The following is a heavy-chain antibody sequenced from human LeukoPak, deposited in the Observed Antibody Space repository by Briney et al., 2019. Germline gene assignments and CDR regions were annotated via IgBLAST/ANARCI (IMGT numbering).Heavy chain of an antibody. CDR2: INSSGGTT. Sequence: GASVKVSCKASGYTFITYYMHWVRQAPGQGLEWMGKINSSGGTTTYAQKFQGRVTMTRDTSTSTLYMDLSSLRSEDTAVYYCARGPYSYSPFYSWGQGTLVTVSS. D-gene: IGHD1-26*01. CDR1: GYTFITYY. V-gene: IGHV1-46*01. J-gene: IGHJ4*02. CDR3: ARGPYSYSPFYS.